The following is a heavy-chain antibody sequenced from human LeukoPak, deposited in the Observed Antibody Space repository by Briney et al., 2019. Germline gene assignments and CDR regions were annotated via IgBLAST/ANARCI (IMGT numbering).Heavy chain of an antibody. Sequence: GGSLRLSCAASGFTFSTYIMNWVRQAPGKGLEWVSSITRSSTYIYYADSVKGRFTISRDDAKNSLYPQLNSLRAEDTAVYYCARDGNGSGDSPDYWGQGTLVTVSS. J-gene: IGHJ4*02. CDR1: GFTFSTYI. V-gene: IGHV3-21*01. D-gene: IGHD4-17*01. CDR2: ITRSSTYI. CDR3: ARDGNGSGDSPDY.